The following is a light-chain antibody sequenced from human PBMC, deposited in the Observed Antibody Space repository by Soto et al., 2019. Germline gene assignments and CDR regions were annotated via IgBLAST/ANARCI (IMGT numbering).Light chain of an antibody. V-gene: IGKV1-5*01. J-gene: IGKJ5*01. CDR3: QQSYRTPT. Sequence: DIQMTQSPSTLSTSVGDRVTITFRASQTIYTWLAWYQQKPGRAPKLLIYDASTLESWVPSRFSGSGSGTEFTLTISSLQPDDFATYYCQQSYRTPTFGQGTRLEIK. CDR2: DAS. CDR1: QTIYTW.